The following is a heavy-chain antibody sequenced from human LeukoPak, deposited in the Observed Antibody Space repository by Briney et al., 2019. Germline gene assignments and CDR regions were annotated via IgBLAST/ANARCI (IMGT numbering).Heavy chain of an antibody. V-gene: IGHV1-69*13. J-gene: IGHJ3*02. CDR3: ARDEGVAGLEAFDI. CDR1: GYTFTSYY. D-gene: IGHD6-19*01. CDR2: IIHVFDTA. Sequence: GASVKVSCKASGYTFTSYYMHWVRQAPGQGLEWMGGIIHVFDTANYAQKFQGRVTITADESTGTDYMELNSLRSEDTAVYYCARDEGVAGLEAFDIWGQGTMVIVSS.